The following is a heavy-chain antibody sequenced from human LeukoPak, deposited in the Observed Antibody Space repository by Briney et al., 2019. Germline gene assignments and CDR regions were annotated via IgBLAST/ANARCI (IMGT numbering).Heavy chain of an antibody. Sequence: PSETLSLTCNVSGGSISSYYWSWIRQPPGKGLEWIGYIYHSGSTNYKPSLKSRVTISVDTSKNQFSLKLSSVTAADTAVYYCARGGYYGLGNDFRFDPWGQGTLVTVSS. V-gene: IGHV4-59*01. J-gene: IGHJ5*02. D-gene: IGHD3-10*01. CDR1: GGSISSYY. CDR3: ARGGYYGLGNDFRFDP. CDR2: IYHSGST.